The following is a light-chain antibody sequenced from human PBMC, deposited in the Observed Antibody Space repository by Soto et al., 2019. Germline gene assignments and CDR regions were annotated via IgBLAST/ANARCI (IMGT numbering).Light chain of an antibody. CDR3: LLFYGDAWV. Sequence: QAVVTQEPSLTVSPGGTVTLTCASSTGAVTSGYYPNWFQQEAGQAPRVLIYSTSNKHSWTPARFSGFLLGGKAALTLSGLQPEGEAEYYCLLFYGDAWVFGGGTKLTVL. J-gene: IGLJ3*02. V-gene: IGLV7-43*01. CDR1: TGAVTSGYY. CDR2: STS.